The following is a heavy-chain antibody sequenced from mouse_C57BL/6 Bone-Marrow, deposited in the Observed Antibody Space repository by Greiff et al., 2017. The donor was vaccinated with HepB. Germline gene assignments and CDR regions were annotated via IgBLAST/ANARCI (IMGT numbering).Heavy chain of an antibody. D-gene: IGHD1-1*01. V-gene: IGHV1-78*01. CDR2: IYPRDGTT. J-gene: IGHJ3*01. CDR3: ARKGGDYYGSSPFAY. Sequence: VQLQQSDAELVKPGASVKISCKVSGYTFTDHTIHWMKQRPEQGLEWIGYIYPRDGTTKYNEKFKGKATLTADKSSSTAYMQLNSLTSEDSAVYFCARKGGDYYGSSPFAYWGQGTLVTVSA. CDR1: GYTFTDHT.